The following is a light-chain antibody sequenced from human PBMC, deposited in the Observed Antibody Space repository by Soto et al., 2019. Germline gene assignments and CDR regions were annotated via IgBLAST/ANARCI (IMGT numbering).Light chain of an antibody. J-gene: IGLJ1*01. Sequence: QSVLTQPASVSGSPGQSITISCTGTSSDVGDYNYVSWYQQIPGKAPKLMIYEVSNRPSGVSSRFSGSKSGNTASLTISGLQVEDEADYYCSSFTSSSTPYVFGPGTKLTVL. CDR1: SSDVGDYNY. CDR3: SSFTSSSTPYV. CDR2: EVS. V-gene: IGLV2-14*01.